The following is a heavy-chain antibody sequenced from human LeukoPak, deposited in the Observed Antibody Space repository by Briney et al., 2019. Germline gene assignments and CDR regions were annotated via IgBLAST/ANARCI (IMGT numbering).Heavy chain of an antibody. J-gene: IGHJ4*02. V-gene: IGHV3-30*04. D-gene: IGHD1-26*01. CDR2: ISYDGSNK. Sequence: PGGSLRLSCAASGFTFSTYTMNWVRQAPGKGLEWVAVISYDGSNKYYADSVKGRFTISRDNSKNTLYLQMNSLRAEDTAVYYCARDRVGATNNYFDYWGQGTLVTVSS. CDR3: ARDRVGATNNYFDY. CDR1: GFTFSTYT.